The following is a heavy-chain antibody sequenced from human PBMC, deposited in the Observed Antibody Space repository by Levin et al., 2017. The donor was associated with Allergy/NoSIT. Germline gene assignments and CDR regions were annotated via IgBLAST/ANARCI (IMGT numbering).Heavy chain of an antibody. D-gene: IGHD2-2*01. CDR1: GFTFSSYG. CDR3: AKGIVVVPAVIDY. CDR2: ISHDGSNK. V-gene: IGHV3-30*18. J-gene: IGHJ4*02. Sequence: LSLTCAASGFTFSSYGMHWVRQAPGKGLEWVAIISHDGSNKYYADSVKGRFTISRDNSKNTLYLQMNSLRAEDTAVYYCAKGIVVVPAVIDYWGQGTLVTVSS.